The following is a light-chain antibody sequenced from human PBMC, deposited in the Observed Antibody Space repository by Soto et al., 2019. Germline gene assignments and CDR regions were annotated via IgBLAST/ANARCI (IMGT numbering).Light chain of an antibody. CDR1: SNDVGGYNY. CDR2: DVS. CDR3: SSYASSSTNYV. Sequence: HSVLTQPPSVSGSPGQSITISCTGTSNDVGGYNYVSWYQQHPGKAPKLMIYDVSNRPSGVSDRFSGSKSGNTASLTISGLQAEDEADYYCSSYASSSTNYVFGTGTKVTVL. J-gene: IGLJ1*01. V-gene: IGLV2-14*01.